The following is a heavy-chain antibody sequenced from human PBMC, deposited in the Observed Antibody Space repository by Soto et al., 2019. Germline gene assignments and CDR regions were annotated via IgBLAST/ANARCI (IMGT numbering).Heavy chain of an antibody. CDR1: GGSMSSNY. CDR3: ARGGSYGDFFDY. Sequence: SETLSLTCTVSGGSMSSNYWTWIRQSPGKGLEWIGYIYYTGSTKYNPSLQSRVTISLDTSKNQFSLRLTSVTSADTAVYYCARGGSYGDFFDYWGQGAQVTVSS. V-gene: IGHV4-59*01. CDR2: IYYTGST. J-gene: IGHJ4*02. D-gene: IGHD4-17*01.